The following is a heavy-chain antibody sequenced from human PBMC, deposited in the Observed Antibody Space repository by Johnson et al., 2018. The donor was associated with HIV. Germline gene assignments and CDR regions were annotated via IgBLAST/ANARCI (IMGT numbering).Heavy chain of an antibody. Sequence: EVQLVESGGDLVKPGGSLRLSCAASGFAFSNAWMSWVRQAPGKGLEWVGRIKSKTDGGTTDYAAPVKGRFTLSRDDSKNTLYLQMDSLRAEDTAVYYCARGGVYSSPHDAFDVWGQGTMVTVSS. J-gene: IGHJ3*01. D-gene: IGHD6-13*01. CDR3: ARGGVYSSPHDAFDV. V-gene: IGHV3-15*01. CDR1: GFAFSNAW. CDR2: IKSKTDGGTT.